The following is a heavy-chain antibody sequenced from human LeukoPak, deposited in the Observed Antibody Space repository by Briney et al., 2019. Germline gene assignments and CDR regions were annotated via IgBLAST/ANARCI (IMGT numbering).Heavy chain of an antibody. Sequence: SGGSLRLSCAASGFTFSSYAMSWVRQAPGKGLEWVSAISGSGDSTYYADSVKGRFTISRDNSKNTLYLQMNSLRAEDTAVYYCAKGRPGSSVYYYWGQGTLVTVSS. CDR1: GFTFSSYA. J-gene: IGHJ4*02. CDR2: ISGSGDST. V-gene: IGHV3-23*01. D-gene: IGHD3-22*01. CDR3: AKGRPGSSVYYY.